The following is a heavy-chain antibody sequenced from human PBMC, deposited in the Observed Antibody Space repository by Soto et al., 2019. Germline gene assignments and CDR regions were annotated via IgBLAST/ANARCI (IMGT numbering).Heavy chain of an antibody. V-gene: IGHV3-23*01. CDR1: GFTFSNAW. D-gene: IGHD6-19*01. Sequence: GGSLRLSCAASGFTFSNAWMSWVRQAPGKGLEWVSAISGSGGSTYYADSVKGRFTISRDNSKNTLYLQMNSLRAEDTAVYYCAKEGEHSSGWANFDYWGQGTLVTVSS. CDR3: AKEGEHSSGWANFDY. J-gene: IGHJ4*02. CDR2: ISGSGGST.